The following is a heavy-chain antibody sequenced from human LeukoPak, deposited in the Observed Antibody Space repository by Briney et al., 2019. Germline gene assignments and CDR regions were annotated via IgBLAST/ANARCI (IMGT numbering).Heavy chain of an antibody. CDR3: AKGVGITMIVVDRFDP. V-gene: IGHV3-23*01. J-gene: IGHJ5*02. CDR1: GFIFSSYG. D-gene: IGHD3-22*01. CDR2: ISGSGGST. Sequence: PGGSLRLSCAASGFIFSSYGMSWVRQAPGKGLEWVSAISGSGGSTDYADSVKGRFTISRDNSKNTLYLQMNSLRAEDTAVYYCAKGVGITMIVVDRFDPWGQGTLVTVSS.